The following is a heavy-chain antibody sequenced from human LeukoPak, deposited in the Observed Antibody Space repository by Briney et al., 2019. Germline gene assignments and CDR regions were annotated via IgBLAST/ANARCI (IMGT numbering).Heavy chain of an antibody. CDR3: AKTRGGYSYGCLHY. J-gene: IGHJ4*02. V-gene: IGHV3-30*18. CDR2: ISYDGSNK. Sequence: PGRSLRLSCAASGFTFSSYGMHWVCQAPGKGLEWVAVISYDGSNKYYADSVKGRFTISRDNSKNTLYLQMNSLRAEDTAVYYCAKTRGGYSYGCLHYWGQGTLVTVSS. CDR1: GFTFSSYG. D-gene: IGHD5-18*01.